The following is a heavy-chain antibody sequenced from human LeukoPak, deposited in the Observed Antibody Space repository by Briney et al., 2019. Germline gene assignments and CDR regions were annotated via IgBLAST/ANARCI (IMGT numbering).Heavy chain of an antibody. CDR1: GGSISGYY. Sequence: SSETLSLTCTVSGGSISGYYWSWIRQPPGKGLEWIGYIYYSGSTNYNPSLKSRVIISVDTSKNQFSLKLSSVTAADTAAYYCARGNRSMDVWGQGTTVTVSS. CDR3: ARGNRSMDV. CDR2: IYYSGST. D-gene: IGHD1-14*01. J-gene: IGHJ6*02. V-gene: IGHV4-59*01.